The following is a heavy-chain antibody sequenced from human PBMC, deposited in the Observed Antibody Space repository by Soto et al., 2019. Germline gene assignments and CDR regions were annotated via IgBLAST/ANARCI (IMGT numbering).Heavy chain of an antibody. V-gene: IGHV3-23*01. J-gene: IGHJ4*02. CDR1: GFSFSSYG. Sequence: GGSLRLSCAASGFSFSSYGMSWVRQTPGKGLEWVSTISGGAENTHYGDSVKGRFTISRDNSKDTLYLRMNGLRAEDTAVYYCARDVGGTAFFDNWGQGTLVTVSS. D-gene: IGHD1-26*01. CDR3: ARDVGGTAFFDN. CDR2: ISGGAENT.